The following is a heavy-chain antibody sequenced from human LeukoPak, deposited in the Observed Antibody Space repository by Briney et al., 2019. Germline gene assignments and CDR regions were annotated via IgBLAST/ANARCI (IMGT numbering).Heavy chain of an antibody. J-gene: IGHJ4*02. CDR1: GFTFSSYG. D-gene: IGHD5-18*01. Sequence: GGSLRLSCAASGFTFSSYGMHWVRQAPGTGLEWVAVISYDGSNKYYADSVKGRFTISRDNSKNTLYLQMNSLRAEDTAVYYCAKDSRGYSYGYSFDYWGQGTLVTVSS. CDR3: AKDSRGYSYGYSFDY. CDR2: ISYDGSNK. V-gene: IGHV3-30*18.